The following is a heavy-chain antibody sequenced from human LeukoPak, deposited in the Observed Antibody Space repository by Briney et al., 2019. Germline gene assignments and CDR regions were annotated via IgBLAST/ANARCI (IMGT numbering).Heavy chain of an antibody. Sequence: GGSLRLSCAASGFTFDDYAMHWVRQAPGKGLEWVSGISWNSGSIGYADSVKGRFTISRDNAKNSLYLQMNSLRAEDTAVYYCARGGYNWNYGFDYWGQGTLVTVSS. CDR2: ISWNSGSI. CDR3: ARGGYNWNYGFDY. J-gene: IGHJ4*02. CDR1: GFTFDDYA. D-gene: IGHD1-7*01. V-gene: IGHV3-9*01.